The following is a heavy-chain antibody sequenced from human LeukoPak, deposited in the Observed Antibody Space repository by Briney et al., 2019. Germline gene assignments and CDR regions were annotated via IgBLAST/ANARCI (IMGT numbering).Heavy chain of an antibody. V-gene: IGHV1-8*01. D-gene: IGHD6-13*01. CDR3: ARGRGAAAGTKGDY. Sequence: GASVKVSCKASGYTFTSYDINWVRQATGQGLEWMGWMNPNSGNTGYAQKFQGRVTMTRNTSISTAYMELSSLRSEDTAVYYCARGRGAAAGTKGDYWGQGTLVTVSS. CDR1: GYTFTSYD. CDR2: MNPNSGNT. J-gene: IGHJ4*02.